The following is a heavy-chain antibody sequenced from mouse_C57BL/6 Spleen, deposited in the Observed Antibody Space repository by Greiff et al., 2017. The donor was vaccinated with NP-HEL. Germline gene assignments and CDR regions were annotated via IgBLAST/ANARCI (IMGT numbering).Heavy chain of an antibody. CDR2: IRNKANGYTT. J-gene: IGHJ2*01. V-gene: IGHV7-3*01. CDR1: GFTFTDYY. CDR3: ARSGGYYDYFDY. D-gene: IGHD1-1*01. Sequence: EVKLVESGGGLVQPGGSLSLSCAASGFTFTDYYMSWVRQPPGKALEWLGFIRNKANGYTTEYGASVKGRFTISRDNSQSILYLQMNALRAEDSATYYCARSGGYYDYFDYWGQGTTLTVSS.